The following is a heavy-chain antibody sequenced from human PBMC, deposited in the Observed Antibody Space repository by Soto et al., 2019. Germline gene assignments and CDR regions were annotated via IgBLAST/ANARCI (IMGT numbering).Heavy chain of an antibody. CDR2: IIPIFGTA. D-gene: IGHD4-17*01. J-gene: IGHJ4*02. CDR3: AREVPYGDERGFFDY. CDR1: GGTFSSYA. Sequence: VKVSCKASGGTFSSYAISWVRQAPGQGLEWMGGIIPIFGTANYAQKFQGRVTITADESTSTAYMELSSLRSEDTAVYYCAREVPYGDERGFFDYWGQGTLVTVSS. V-gene: IGHV1-69*13.